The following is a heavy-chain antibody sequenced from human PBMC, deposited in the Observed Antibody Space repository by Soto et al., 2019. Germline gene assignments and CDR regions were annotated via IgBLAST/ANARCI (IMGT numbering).Heavy chain of an antibody. CDR3: ARGTGAAVAADY. CDR1: GFTFSSYW. J-gene: IGHJ4*02. Sequence: EVQLVESGGGLVQPGGSLRLSCAASGFTFSSYWMSWVRQAPGKGLEWVANIKQDGSEKFYVDSVKGRFTISRDNAKNSLYLQMNSLRADDTAVYYCARGTGAAVAADYWGQGTLVTVSS. D-gene: IGHD6-19*01. CDR2: IKQDGSEK. V-gene: IGHV3-7*01.